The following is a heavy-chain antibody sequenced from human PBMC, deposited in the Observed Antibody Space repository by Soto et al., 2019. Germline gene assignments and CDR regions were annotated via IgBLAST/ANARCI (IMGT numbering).Heavy chain of an antibody. D-gene: IGHD2-21*02. CDR3: AKPTLYGDFHIFFDY. J-gene: IGHJ4*02. CDR2: ISDTGGST. CDR1: GFTFSNYA. V-gene: IGHV3-23*01. Sequence: GGSLRLSCAASGFTFSNYAMNWVRQAPGKGLEWVSAISDTGGSTYYADSVKGRFTSSRDNSKNTLSLQMNSLRAEDTAVYYCAKPTLYGDFHIFFDYWGQGTLVTVSS.